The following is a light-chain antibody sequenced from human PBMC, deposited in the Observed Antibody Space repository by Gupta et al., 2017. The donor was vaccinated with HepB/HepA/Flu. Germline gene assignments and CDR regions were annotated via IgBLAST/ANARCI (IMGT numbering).Light chain of an antibody. V-gene: IGLV2-14*03. CDR3: SSYTSSSTRV. CDR1: SSDVGGYNY. CDR2: DVS. J-gene: IGLJ2*01. Sequence: QSALTHPAPVSGSPGPSITISCTGTSSDVGGYNYVSWYQQHPGKAPKLMIYDVSNRPSGVSNRFSGSKSANTASLTISGLQAEDEADYYCSSYTSSSTRVFGGGTKLTVL.